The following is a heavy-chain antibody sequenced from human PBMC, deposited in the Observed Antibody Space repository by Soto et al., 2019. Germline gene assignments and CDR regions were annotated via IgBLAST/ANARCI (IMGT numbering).Heavy chain of an antibody. CDR1: GFTVSSNY. CDR2: IYSGGNT. CDR3: ASRPSGDYPYFDY. D-gene: IGHD4-17*01. Sequence: EVQLVETGGGLIQPGGSLRLSCAASGFTVSSNYMSWVRQAPGKGLEWVSLIYSGGNTYYADSVKGRCTISRDNSKNTLYLQMNSLRAEDTAVYYCASRPSGDYPYFDYWGRGTLVTVAS. J-gene: IGHJ4*02. V-gene: IGHV3-53*02.